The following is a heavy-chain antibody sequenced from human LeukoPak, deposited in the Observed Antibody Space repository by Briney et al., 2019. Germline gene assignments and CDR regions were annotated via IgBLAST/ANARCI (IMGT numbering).Heavy chain of an antibody. CDR3: AKDVRVGGGGMDV. CDR1: GFTISSYA. D-gene: IGHD1-26*01. Sequence: GGSLRLSCAASGFTISSYAMTWVRQAPGKGLEWVSLISAIGGNTYYADSVKGRFTISRDNSKNTLSLQMNSLRAEDTAVYYCAKDVRVGGGGMDVWGQGTPVTVSS. CDR2: ISAIGGNT. J-gene: IGHJ6*02. V-gene: IGHV3-23*01.